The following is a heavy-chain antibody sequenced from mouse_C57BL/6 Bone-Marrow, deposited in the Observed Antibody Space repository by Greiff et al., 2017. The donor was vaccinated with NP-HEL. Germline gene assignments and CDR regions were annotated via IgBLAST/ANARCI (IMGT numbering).Heavy chain of an antibody. V-gene: IGHV1-55*01. CDR2: IYPGSGST. CDR1: GYTFTSYW. J-gene: IGHJ3*01. Sequence: VQLQQPGAELVKPGASVKMSCKASGYTFTSYWLTWVKQRPGQGLEWIGDIYPGSGSTNYNEKFKSKATLTVDTSSSTAYMQLSSLTSEDSAVYYCARGITTVAPFAYWGQGTLVTVSA. D-gene: IGHD1-1*01. CDR3: ARGITTVAPFAY.